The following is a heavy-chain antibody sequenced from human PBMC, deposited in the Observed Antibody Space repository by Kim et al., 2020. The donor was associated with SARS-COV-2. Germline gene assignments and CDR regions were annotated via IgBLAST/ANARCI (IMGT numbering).Heavy chain of an antibody. CDR3: ARAWRGSSGYYEYFQH. CDR1: GFTFDDYG. CDR2: INWNGGST. D-gene: IGHD3-22*01. J-gene: IGHJ1*01. Sequence: GGSLRLSCAASGFTFDDYGMSWVRQAPGKGLEWVSGINWNGGSTGYADSVKGRFTISRDNAKNSLYLQMNSLRAEDTALYHCARAWRGSSGYYEYFQHWGQGALVTVSS. V-gene: IGHV3-20*01.